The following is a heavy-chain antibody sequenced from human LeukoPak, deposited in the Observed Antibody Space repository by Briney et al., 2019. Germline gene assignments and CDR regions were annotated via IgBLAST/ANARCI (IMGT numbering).Heavy chain of an antibody. V-gene: IGHV4-30-4*01. J-gene: IGHJ4*02. CDR2: MYYSGST. CDR1: GGSISSGDYY. CDR3: ARVLDTAMIYFDY. D-gene: IGHD5-18*01. Sequence: SETLSLTCTVSGGSISSGDYYWSWIRQPPGKGLEWIGYMYYSGSTYYNPSLKSRVTISADTSKNQFSLKLSSVTAADTAVYYCARVLDTAMIYFDYWDQGTLVTVSS.